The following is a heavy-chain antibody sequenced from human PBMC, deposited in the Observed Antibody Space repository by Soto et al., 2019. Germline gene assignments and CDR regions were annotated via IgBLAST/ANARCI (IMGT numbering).Heavy chain of an antibody. D-gene: IGHD4-17*01. CDR3: VKDRYGGNPIDY. CDR2: INSDGSST. J-gene: IGHJ4*02. V-gene: IGHV3-74*01. CDR1: GFTFSSYW. Sequence: GGSLRLSCAASGFTFSSYWMHWVRQAPGKGLVWVSRINSDGSSTTYADSVKGRFTISRDNAKNTLYLQMNSLRAEDTAVYYCVKDRYGGNPIDYWGQGTLVTVSS.